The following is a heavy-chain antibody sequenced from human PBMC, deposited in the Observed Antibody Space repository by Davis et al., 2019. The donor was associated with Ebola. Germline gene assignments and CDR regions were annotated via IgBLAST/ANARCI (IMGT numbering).Heavy chain of an antibody. D-gene: IGHD3-3*02. Sequence: GESLKISCAASGFTFSSYAMSWVRQAPGKGLEWVSAISGSGGSTYYADSVKGRFTISRDNSKNTLYLQMNSLRAEDTAVYYCAKVPFLEWLPDYGMDVWGQGTTVTASS. CDR1: GFTFSSYA. J-gene: IGHJ6*02. CDR3: AKVPFLEWLPDYGMDV. V-gene: IGHV3-23*01. CDR2: ISGSGGST.